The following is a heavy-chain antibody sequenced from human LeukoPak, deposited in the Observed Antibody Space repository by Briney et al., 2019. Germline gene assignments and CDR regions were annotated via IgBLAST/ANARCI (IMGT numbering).Heavy chain of an antibody. J-gene: IGHJ3*02. CDR1: GGSISNYY. CDR2: IYTRGST. D-gene: IGHD2-15*01. CDR3: ARGRYCSADICSGGDAFDI. Sequence: SETLSLTCTVSGGSISNYYWSWIRQPAGKGLEWIGRIYTRGSTNYNPSLKSRVTMSVDTSKNQCSLKLSSVTAADTAVYYCARGRYCSADICSGGDAFDIWGQGTMVSVSS. V-gene: IGHV4-4*07.